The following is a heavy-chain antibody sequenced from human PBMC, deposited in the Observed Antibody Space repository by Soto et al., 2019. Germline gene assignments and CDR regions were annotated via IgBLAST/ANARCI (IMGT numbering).Heavy chain of an antibody. CDR2: IYSGGST. Sequence: GGSLRLSCAASGFTVSSNYMSWVRQAPGKGLHWVSVIYSGGSTYYADSVKGRFTISRDNSKNTLYLQMNSLRAEDTAVYYCARDSSGWPNFDYWGQGTQVTVSS. V-gene: IGHV3-53*01. CDR3: ARDSSGWPNFDY. J-gene: IGHJ4*02. D-gene: IGHD6-19*01. CDR1: GFTVSSNY.